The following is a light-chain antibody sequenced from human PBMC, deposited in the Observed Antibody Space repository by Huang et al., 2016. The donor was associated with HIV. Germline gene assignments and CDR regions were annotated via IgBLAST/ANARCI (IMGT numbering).Light chain of an antibody. CDR1: QDSNRW. Sequence: DIQMTQSPSSVSASVGDRISFTCRASQDSNRWLAWYQQKPGKAPKLLIYASSTLQGGVPSRFSGRVSGTGFTLTINNLQPEDFATYFCQQAVSFPLTFGGGTKVEIK. CDR2: ASS. CDR3: QQAVSFPLT. V-gene: IGKV1-12*01. J-gene: IGKJ4*01.